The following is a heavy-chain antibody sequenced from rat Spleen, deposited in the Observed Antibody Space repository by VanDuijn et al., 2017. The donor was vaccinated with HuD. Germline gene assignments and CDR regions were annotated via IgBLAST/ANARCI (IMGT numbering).Heavy chain of an antibody. J-gene: IGHJ2*01. V-gene: IGHV5-25*01. CDR1: GFTFSNCD. D-gene: IGHD1-9*01. CDR3: ARHGYNSYFDY. Sequence: EVQLVESGGGLVQPGRSMKLSCVASGFTFSNCDMAWVRQAPKKGLEWVAYISYGDSFGHSSTYYRDSVKGRFTISRDNAKSTLSLQMDSLRSEDTATYYCARHGYNSYFDYWGQGVMVTVSS. CDR2: ISYGDSFGHSST.